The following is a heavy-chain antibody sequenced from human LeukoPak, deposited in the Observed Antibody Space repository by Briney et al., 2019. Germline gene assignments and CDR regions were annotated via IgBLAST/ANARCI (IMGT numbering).Heavy chain of an antibody. D-gene: IGHD3-10*01. CDR1: GFTFSSYA. Sequence: GGSLRLSCAASGFTFSSYAMHWVRQAPGKGLEWVAVISYDGSNKYYADSVKGRFTISRDNSKNTLYLQMNSLRAEDTAVYYCARDYDNMVRGVIGYYFDYWGQGTLITVSS. V-gene: IGHV3-30-3*01. J-gene: IGHJ4*02. CDR3: ARDYDNMVRGVIGYYFDY. CDR2: ISYDGSNK.